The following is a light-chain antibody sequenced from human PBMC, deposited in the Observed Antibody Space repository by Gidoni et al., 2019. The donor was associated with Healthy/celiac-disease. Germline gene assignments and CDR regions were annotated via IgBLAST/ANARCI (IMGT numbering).Light chain of an antibody. CDR2: DAS. V-gene: IGKV1-39*01. J-gene: IGKJ5*01. CDR3: QQSYSTSIT. CDR1: QSISSY. Sequence: IQMTQSPSSLSASVGDRVTITCRASQSISSYLNWYQQKPGKAPKLLIYDASSLQSGVPSRFSGSGSGTDFTLTISSLQPEDFATYYCQQSYSTSITFGQGTRLEIK.